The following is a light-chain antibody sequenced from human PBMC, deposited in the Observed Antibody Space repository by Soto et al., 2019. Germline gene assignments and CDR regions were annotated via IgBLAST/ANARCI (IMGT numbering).Light chain of an antibody. V-gene: IGLV1-40*01. Sequence: QSVLTQPPSVSGAPGQRVTISCTGSSSNIGAGYDVHWYQQLPGKAPKLLIYGNDNRPSGVPERFSGSKSGTSASLAITGLRADDEADYYCQSYGSSPSANFVFGTGTKATVL. CDR2: GND. J-gene: IGLJ1*01. CDR3: QSYGSSPSANFV. CDR1: SSNIGAGYD.